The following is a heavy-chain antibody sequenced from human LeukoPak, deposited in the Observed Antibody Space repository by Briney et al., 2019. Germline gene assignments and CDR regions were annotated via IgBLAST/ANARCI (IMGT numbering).Heavy chain of an antibody. D-gene: IGHD1-26*01. CDR2: IKQDGSEK. V-gene: IGHV3-7*01. J-gene: IGHJ4*02. Sequence: PGGSLRLSCAVSGFTFSSYWMSWVRKAPGKGLEWVANIKQDGSEKYYVDSVKGRFTISRDNAKNSLYLQMNSLRAEDTAVYYCARDGSPYYYFDYWGQGTLVTVSS. CDR1: GFTFSSYW. CDR3: ARDGSPYYYFDY.